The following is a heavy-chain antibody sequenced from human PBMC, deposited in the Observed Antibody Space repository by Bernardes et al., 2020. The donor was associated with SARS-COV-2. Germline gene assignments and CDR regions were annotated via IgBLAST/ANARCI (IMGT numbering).Heavy chain of an antibody. V-gene: IGHV4-59*01. CDR1: GGSISSYY. D-gene: IGHD6-13*01. CDR3: ARATEGYSSSWYLDY. Sequence: SVTLSLTCTVSGGSISSYYWSWIRQPPGKGLEWIGYIYYSGSTNYNPSLKSRVTISVDTSKNQFSLKLSSVTAADTAVYYCARATEGYSSSWYLDYWGQGTLVTVSS. J-gene: IGHJ4*02. CDR2: IYYSGST.